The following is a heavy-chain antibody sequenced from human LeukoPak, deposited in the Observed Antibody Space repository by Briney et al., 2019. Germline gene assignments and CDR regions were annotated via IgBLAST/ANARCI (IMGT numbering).Heavy chain of an antibody. CDR1: GFTFSTYA. CDR2: ISGGGGTT. Sequence: GGSLRLSCAASGFTFSTYAMNWLRQAPGKGLEWVSVISGGGGTTNYADSVKDRFTISRDNSKNTLFLLMNSLTDEDTAVYYCATTRDDRYLKMILDHCGQGTLVTVSS. J-gene: IGHJ4*02. CDR3: ATTRDDRYLKMILDH. V-gene: IGHV3-23*01. D-gene: IGHD3/OR15-3a*01.